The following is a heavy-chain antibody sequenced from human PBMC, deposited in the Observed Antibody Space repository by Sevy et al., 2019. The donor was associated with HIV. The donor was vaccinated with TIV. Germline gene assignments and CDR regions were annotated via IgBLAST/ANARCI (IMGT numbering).Heavy chain of an antibody. Sequence: GGSLRLSCAASGFTFSSYSMNWVRQAPGKGLEWVSSISSSSSYIYYADSVKGRFTISRDNAKNSLYLQMNSLRAEDTVVYYCAGVGRGGYYYSFDYWGQGTLVTVSS. CDR3: AGVGRGGYYYSFDY. V-gene: IGHV3-21*01. CDR1: GFTFSSYS. CDR2: ISSSSSYI. J-gene: IGHJ4*02. D-gene: IGHD3-22*01.